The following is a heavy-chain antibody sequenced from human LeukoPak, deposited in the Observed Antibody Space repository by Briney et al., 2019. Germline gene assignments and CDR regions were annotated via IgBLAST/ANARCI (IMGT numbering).Heavy chain of an antibody. J-gene: IGHJ4*02. CDR1: SGSFSGYF. CDR2: INQRGST. Sequence: SETLSLTCAVYSGSFSGYFWTYVRQPPGMGLEWIGEINQRGSTNYNPSLKGRVTMSVDTSKNQFSLRLSSVTAADTAVYYCARGSIYYGDSSVYFDYWAQGTLVTVSS. D-gene: IGHD3-22*01. V-gene: IGHV4-34*01. CDR3: ARGSIYYGDSSVYFDY.